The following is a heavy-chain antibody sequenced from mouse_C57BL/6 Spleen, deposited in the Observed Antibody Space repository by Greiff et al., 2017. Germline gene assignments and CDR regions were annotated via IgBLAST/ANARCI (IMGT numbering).Heavy chain of an antibody. CDR1: GFSFTTYA. J-gene: IGHJ4*01. D-gene: IGHD2-4*01. CDR2: IRSKSNNYAT. V-gene: IGHV10-1*01. CDR3: VKQRTLPYDYDDDMDY. Sequence: EVKLQESGGGLVQPKGSLTLSCAASGFSFTTYAINCIRQALGKSLDWVARIRSKSNNYATYYADSVKDRFTISRDDSESIPYLKMNNLKTQDTANDSSVKQRTLPYDYDDDMDYWGQGTSVTVSS.